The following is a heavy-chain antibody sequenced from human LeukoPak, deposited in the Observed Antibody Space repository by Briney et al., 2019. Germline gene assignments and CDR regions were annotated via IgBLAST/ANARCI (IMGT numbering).Heavy chain of an antibody. CDR2: ISSSGAVT. J-gene: IGHJ4*02. V-gene: IGHV3-48*03. Sequence: GGSLRLSCTATGFTFANYAMHWVRQAPGKGLEWLSYISSSGAVTYYADSVKGRFIISRNSASNSVSLQMNRLRVDDTAVYYCARDRTPPCSNYGHYFDFWGQGTLVPVSS. D-gene: IGHD3-10*01. CDR1: GFTFANYA. CDR3: ARDRTPPCSNYGHYFDF.